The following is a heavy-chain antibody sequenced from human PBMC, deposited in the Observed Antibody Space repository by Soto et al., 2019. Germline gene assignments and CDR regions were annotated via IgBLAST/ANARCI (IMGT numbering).Heavy chain of an antibody. V-gene: IGHV1-18*01. CDR1: GYSFTAYG. D-gene: IGHD3-22*01. Sequence: ASVKVSCKTSGYSFTAYGLAWLRQAPGQRPEWLGWVGTNSANTNYAQKFQGRVTMTTDRSTTTTYMELRSLRSDDTAVYYCARELNTDSSAYYPFAYWGQGTLVTVSS. CDR3: ARELNTDSSAYYPFAY. CDR2: VGTNSANT. J-gene: IGHJ4*02.